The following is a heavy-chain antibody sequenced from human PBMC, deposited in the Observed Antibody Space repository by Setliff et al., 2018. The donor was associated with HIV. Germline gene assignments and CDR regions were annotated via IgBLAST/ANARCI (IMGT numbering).Heavy chain of an antibody. CDR1: GFTFSNAW. V-gene: IGHV3-15*01. Sequence: AGGSLRLSCAASGFTFSNAWMSWVRQAPGKGLEWVCRIKSIIDNGTIDYAAPVKGRFTISRDDSKNTMFLQMSILKSEDTAVYYCTTDRIISVAVAAHLPLSSKDSWGQGTLVTVSS. J-gene: IGHJ4*02. D-gene: IGHD2-15*01. CDR2: IKSIIDNGTI. CDR3: TTDRIISVAVAAHLPLSSKDS.